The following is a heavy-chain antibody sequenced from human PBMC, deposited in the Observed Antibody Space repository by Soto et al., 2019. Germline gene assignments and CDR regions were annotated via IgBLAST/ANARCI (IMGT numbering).Heavy chain of an antibody. CDR1: GGSLSGYY. V-gene: IGHV4-34*01. D-gene: IGHD7-27*01. Sequence: QVQLQQWGAGLLKPSETLSLTCAVYGGSLSGYYWNWIRQPPGKGLEWIGEINHSGSTNYNPSLKSRVTISVDTSKNQFSLKLSSVTDADTAVYYCARGWGRIFDYWGQGMLVTVSS. J-gene: IGHJ4*02. CDR3: ARGWGRIFDY. CDR2: INHSGST.